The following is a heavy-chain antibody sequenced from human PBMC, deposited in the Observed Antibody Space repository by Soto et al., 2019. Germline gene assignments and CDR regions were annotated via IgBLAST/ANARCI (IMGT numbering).Heavy chain of an antibody. J-gene: IGHJ4*02. CDR2: IGGGGVPT. Sequence: GGSLRLSCAASGFTFSNYAMSWVRQAPGKGLEWVSAIGGGGVPTYHADSVKGRFTISRDNSKNTLYLQMNSLRAEDTAVYYCAKGPWQPPHGNWGQGTLVTVSS. CDR3: AKGPWQPPHGN. D-gene: IGHD4-17*01. CDR1: GFTFSNYA. V-gene: IGHV3-23*01.